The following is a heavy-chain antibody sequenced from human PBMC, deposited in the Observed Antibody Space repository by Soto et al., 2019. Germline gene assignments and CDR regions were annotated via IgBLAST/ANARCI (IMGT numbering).Heavy chain of an antibody. CDR1: GFSLSTSGMG. CDR2: IYWDDDK. D-gene: IGHD2-15*01. CDR3: PHRRAYCAGGSCYSIWFAS. Sequence: QITLKESGPTLVTPTQTLTLTCTFSGFSLSTSGMGVGWIRQPPGKALEWLALIYWDDDKRYSPSLKSRLTITKYTSKNQVVLTMTNIDTVDTATYYCPHRRAYCAGGSCYSIWFASWCQRSLVIVSS. J-gene: IGHJ5*01. V-gene: IGHV2-5*02.